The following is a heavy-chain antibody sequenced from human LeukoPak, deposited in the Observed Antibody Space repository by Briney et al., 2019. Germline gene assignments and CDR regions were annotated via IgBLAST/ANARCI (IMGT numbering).Heavy chain of an antibody. CDR2: ISSNGGST. CDR1: GFTFSSYA. J-gene: IGHJ6*02. CDR3: ARARHRFGELLSLTMDV. V-gene: IGHV3-64*01. Sequence: TGGSLRLSCAASGFTFSSYAMHWVRQAPGKGLEYVSAISSNGGSTYYANSVKGRFTISRDNSKNTLYLQMGSLRAEDMAVYYCARARHRFGELLSLTMDVWGQGTTVTVSS. D-gene: IGHD3-10*01.